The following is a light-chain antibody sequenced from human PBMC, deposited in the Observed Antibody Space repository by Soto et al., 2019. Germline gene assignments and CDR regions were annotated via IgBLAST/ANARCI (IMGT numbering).Light chain of an antibody. CDR3: QQYYSYGT. CDR1: QGISSY. J-gene: IGKJ1*01. Sequence: AIRMTQSPSSFSASTGDRVTITCRASQGISSYLAWYQQKPGKAPKLLIYAASTLQSGVPSRFSGSGSGTDFTLTISCLQSEDFATYYCQQYYSYGTFGQGTKVDIK. V-gene: IGKV1-8*01. CDR2: AAS.